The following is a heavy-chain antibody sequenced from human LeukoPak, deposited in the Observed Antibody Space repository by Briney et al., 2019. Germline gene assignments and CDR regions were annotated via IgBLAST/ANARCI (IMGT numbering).Heavy chain of an antibody. CDR2: IYHSGNT. Sequence: SQTLSLTCTVSGGSVSSGSSFWSWIRQPPGKGLEWIGYIYHSGNTNYNPSLKSRVTISVDTSKSQLSLKLNSVTAADTAVYYCARDRNYYDSSGYYFANWGQGTLVTVSS. D-gene: IGHD3-22*01. CDR1: GGSVSSGSSF. CDR3: ARDRNYYDSSGYYFAN. J-gene: IGHJ4*02. V-gene: IGHV4-61*01.